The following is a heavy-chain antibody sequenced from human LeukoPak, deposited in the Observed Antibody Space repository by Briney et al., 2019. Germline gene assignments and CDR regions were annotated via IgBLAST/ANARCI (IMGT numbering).Heavy chain of an antibody. CDR2: IIPIFGTA. D-gene: IGHD1-26*01. V-gene: IGHV1-69*05. CDR1: GGTFSSYA. CDR3: ARGPYSGSYYVVGYYFDY. Sequence: ASVKVSCKASGGTFSSYAISWVRQAPGQGLEWMGGIIPIFGTANYAQKFQGRVTITTDESTSTAYMELSSLRSEDTAVYYCARGPYSGSYYVVGYYFDYWGQGTLVTVSS. J-gene: IGHJ4*02.